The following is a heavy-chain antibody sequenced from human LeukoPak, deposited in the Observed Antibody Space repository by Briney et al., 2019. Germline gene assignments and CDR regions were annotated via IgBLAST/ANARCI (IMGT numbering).Heavy chain of an antibody. V-gene: IGHV1-18*01. CDR3: ARAGTTTFYYYGMDV. CDR2: ISAYNGNT. CDR1: GYTFTSYG. D-gene: IGHD1-7*01. J-gene: IGHJ6*02. Sequence: ASVKVSCKASGYTFTSYGISWVRQAPGQGLEWMEWISAYNGNTNYAQKLQGRVTMTTDTSTSTAYMELRSLRSDDTAVYYCARAGTTTFYYYGMDVWGQGTTVTVSS.